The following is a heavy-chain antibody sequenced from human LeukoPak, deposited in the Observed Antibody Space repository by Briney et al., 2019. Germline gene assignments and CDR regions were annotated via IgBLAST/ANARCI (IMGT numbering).Heavy chain of an antibody. J-gene: IGHJ5*02. CDR2: AFLNGHS. CDR1: GGSITSGSYY. Sequence: SETLSLTCTVSGGSITSGSYYWTWIRQSAGGDLDWFGGAFLNGHSNSNPSLESRVTISVDTSNNQFSLNLASVTAADTARYFCARGSCGVNCPKFNWLDTWGQGILVTVSS. D-gene: IGHD2-21*01. V-gene: IGHV4-61*02. CDR3: ARGSCGVNCPKFNWLDT.